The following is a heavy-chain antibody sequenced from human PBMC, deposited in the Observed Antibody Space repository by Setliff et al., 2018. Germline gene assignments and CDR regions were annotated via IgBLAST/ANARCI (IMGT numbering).Heavy chain of an antibody. J-gene: IGHJ3*02. V-gene: IGHV3-66*02. CDR2: IYSGGST. D-gene: IGHD6-19*01. CDR1: GFTVSSNY. Sequence: GGSLRLSCAASGFTVSSNYMSWVRQAPGKGLEWVSVIYSGGSTYYADSVKGRFTISRDNSKNTLYLQMNSLRAEDTAVYYCARDAGGWYGGAFDIWGPGTMVTVSS. CDR3: ARDAGGWYGGAFDI.